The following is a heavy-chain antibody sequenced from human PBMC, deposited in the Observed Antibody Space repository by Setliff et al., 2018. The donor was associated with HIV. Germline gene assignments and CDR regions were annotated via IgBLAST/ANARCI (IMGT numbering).Heavy chain of an antibody. CDR3: AREVSSGY. CDR2: IYYSGST. J-gene: IGHJ4*02. Sequence: SETLSLTCTVSGGSISSGGYYWSWIRQHPGKGLEWIGYIYYSGSTYYNPSLKSRVTISVDTLYLQMNSLRPEDTAVYYCAREVSSGYWGQGTLVTVS. D-gene: IGHD3-22*01. CDR1: GGSISSGGYY. V-gene: IGHV4-31*03.